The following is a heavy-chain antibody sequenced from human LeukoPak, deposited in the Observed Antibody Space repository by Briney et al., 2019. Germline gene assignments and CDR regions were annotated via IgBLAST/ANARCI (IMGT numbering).Heavy chain of an antibody. CDR3: AKGGYCSGTSCYAAYDM. CDR1: GFTFSSYV. D-gene: IGHD2-2*01. Sequence: PGGSLRLSCAASGFTFSSYVMHWVRQAPGKGLEWVSVISASGGSTYYADSVKGRFTISRDNSKNTLYLHMNSLRAEDTAVYFCAKGGYCSGTSCYAAYDMWGQGTMVTVSS. J-gene: IGHJ3*02. CDR2: ISASGGST. V-gene: IGHV3-23*01.